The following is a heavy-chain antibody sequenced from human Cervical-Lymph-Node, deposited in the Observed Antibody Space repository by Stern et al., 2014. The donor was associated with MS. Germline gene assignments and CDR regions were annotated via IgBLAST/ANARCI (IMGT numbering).Heavy chain of an antibody. CDR2: VYYDGSP. J-gene: IGHJ4*02. D-gene: IGHD4-11*01. CDR1: YWSVSSYY. Sequence: QVQLQESGPGLVKPSATLSLTCTVSYWSVSSYYWSWIRQPPGKGLEWIGYVYYDGSPNYNSSLKSRVSISLDTSRNQFSLKLTSVTAADTAVYYCARVSTSFDDWGPGTLVIVSS. V-gene: IGHV4-59*02. CDR3: ARVSTSFDD.